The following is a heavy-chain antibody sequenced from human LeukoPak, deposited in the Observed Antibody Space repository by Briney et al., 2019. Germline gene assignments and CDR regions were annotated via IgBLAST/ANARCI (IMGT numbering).Heavy chain of an antibody. Sequence: SETLSLTCTVSGGSISSYYWSWIRQPPGKGLEWIGYIFYSGSTNYNPSLKSRVTISLDTSKNQFSLKLSSVTAADTAVYYCARDMYSSSWPDAFDIWGLGTMVTVSS. CDR2: IFYSGST. CDR3: ARDMYSSSWPDAFDI. CDR1: GGSISSYY. D-gene: IGHD6-13*01. J-gene: IGHJ3*02. V-gene: IGHV4-59*01.